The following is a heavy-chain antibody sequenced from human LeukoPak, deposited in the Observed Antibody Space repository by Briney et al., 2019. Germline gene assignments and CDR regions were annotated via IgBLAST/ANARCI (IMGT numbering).Heavy chain of an antibody. V-gene: IGHV3-53*01. CDR3: AREGASGSFGY. CDR1: GFTVSSNY. Sequence: PGGSLRLSCVVSGFTVSSNYMSWVRQAPGKGLEWVSVLYSGGNTYHADSVKGRFTISRDNSKNTLYLQMNSLRAEDTAVYYCAREGASGSFGYWGQGTLVTVSS. D-gene: IGHD4/OR15-4a*01. J-gene: IGHJ4*02. CDR2: LYSGGNT.